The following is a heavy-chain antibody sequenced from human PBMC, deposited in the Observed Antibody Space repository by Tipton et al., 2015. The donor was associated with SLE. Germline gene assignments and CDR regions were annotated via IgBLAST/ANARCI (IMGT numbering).Heavy chain of an antibody. V-gene: IGHV1-8*01. CDR2: MNANSGNT. CDR3: ARGGSYYDTSGYFYYFDN. J-gene: IGHJ4*02. D-gene: IGHD3-22*01. Sequence: QSGAEVKKPGASVKVSCKASGYTFSSHDINWVRQATGQGLEWMGWMNANSGNTDYAQKFQGRVTMTRDTSISTAYMELSSLRSEDTAVYYCARGGSYYDTSGYFYYFDNWGQGTLATVSS. CDR1: GYTFSSHD.